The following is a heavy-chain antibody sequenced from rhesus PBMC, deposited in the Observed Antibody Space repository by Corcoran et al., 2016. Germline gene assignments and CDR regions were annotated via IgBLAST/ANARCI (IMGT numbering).Heavy chain of an antibody. D-gene: IGHD6-13*01. V-gene: IGHV4-127*01. CDR2: TYGGSGST. CDR3: AGQREYSSWLTLDY. CDR1: GYSISSGYG. Sequence: QVQLQESGPGLVKPSETLSLTCAVPGYSISSGYGWGWTRQPTGKGLEWIGQTYGGSGSTNYNPSHKSRVTVSKDTAKNQFSLKLRSVTAADTAVYYCAGQREYSSWLTLDYWGQGVLVTVSS. J-gene: IGHJ4*01.